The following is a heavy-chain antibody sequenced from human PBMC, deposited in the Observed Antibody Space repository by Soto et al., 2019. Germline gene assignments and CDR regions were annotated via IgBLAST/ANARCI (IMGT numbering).Heavy chain of an antibody. J-gene: IGHJ4*02. CDR2: IYRTGST. V-gene: IGHV4-4*02. CDR1: GGSFTSNNW. CDR3: ASRDPGTSVDY. D-gene: IGHD1-7*01. Sequence: SETLSLTCAVSGGSFTSNNWWTWVRQPPGQGLEWIGEIYRTGSTNYNPSLKSRVTISLDKSENQFSLKVTSLTAADTAVSYCASRDPGTSVDYWGQGTLVTVSS.